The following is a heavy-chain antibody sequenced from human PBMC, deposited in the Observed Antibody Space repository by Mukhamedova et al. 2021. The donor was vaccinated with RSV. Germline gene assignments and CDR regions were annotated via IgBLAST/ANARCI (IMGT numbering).Heavy chain of an antibody. J-gene: IGHJ6*02. V-gene: IGHV3-53*01. Sequence: EWVSVIYSGGSTYYADSVKGRFTISRDNSKNTLYLQMNSLRSEDTAVYYCASGRYYDISCYQAFYYYGMDFWGQRTTVTVSS. CDR3: ASGRYYDISCYQAFYYYGMDF. CDR2: IYSGGST. D-gene: IGHD3-22*01.